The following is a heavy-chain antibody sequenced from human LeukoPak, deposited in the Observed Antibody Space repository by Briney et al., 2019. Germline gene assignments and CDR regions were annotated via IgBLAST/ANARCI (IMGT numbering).Heavy chain of an antibody. V-gene: IGHV1-2*06. D-gene: IGHD4/OR15-4a*01. J-gene: IGHJ4*02. Sequence: ASVKVSCKASGYTFTGYCMHWVRQAPGQGLEWMGRINPNSGGTNYAQKFQGRVTMTRDTSISTAYMELSRLRSDDTAVYYCARVLAYGGHPFDYWGQGTLVTVSS. CDR1: GYTFTGYC. CDR2: INPNSGGT. CDR3: ARVLAYGGHPFDY.